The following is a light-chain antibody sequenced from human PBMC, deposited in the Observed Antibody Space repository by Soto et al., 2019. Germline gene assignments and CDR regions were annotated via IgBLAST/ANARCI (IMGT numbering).Light chain of an antibody. Sequence: QSALTQPASVSGSPGQSLTISCTGTSGDVGAYNYVSWYQQHPGKAPKLIIYDVNNRPSGVSNRLSGAKSGNTASLTISGLQAEDEADYYCTSYTTSSLYVFGTGTKLTVL. J-gene: IGLJ1*01. CDR1: SGDVGAYNY. V-gene: IGLV2-14*01. CDR2: DVN. CDR3: TSYTTSSLYV.